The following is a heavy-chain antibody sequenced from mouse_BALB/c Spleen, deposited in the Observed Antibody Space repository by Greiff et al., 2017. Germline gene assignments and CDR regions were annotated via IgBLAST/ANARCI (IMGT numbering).Heavy chain of an antibody. V-gene: IGHV1S81*02. J-gene: IGHJ3*01. CDR2: INPSNGGT. Sequence: QVQLQQSGAELVRPVSSVEISCKASGCAFCSYWMNWVKQRPGQGLEWIGGINPSNGGTNFNEKFKSKATLTVDKSSSTAYMQLSSLTSEDSAVYYCTRRAYWGQGTLVTVSA. CDR1: GCAFCSYW. CDR3: TRRAY.